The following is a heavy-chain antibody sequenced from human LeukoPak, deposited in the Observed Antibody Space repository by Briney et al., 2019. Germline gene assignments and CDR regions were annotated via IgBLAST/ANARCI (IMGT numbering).Heavy chain of an antibody. D-gene: IGHD4-17*01. CDR1: GASFSGYY. V-gene: IGHV4-34*01. Sequence: SETLSLTSSVSGASFSGYYYTWIRQPPGKGLEWIGDVNDSGSTNYNPSLQSRVAMSVDTSKNQFSLKLSSVTAADTAVYHCARGGDYGDYYFDYWGQGTLVTVSS. J-gene: IGHJ4*02. CDR2: VNDSGST. CDR3: ARGGDYGDYYFDY.